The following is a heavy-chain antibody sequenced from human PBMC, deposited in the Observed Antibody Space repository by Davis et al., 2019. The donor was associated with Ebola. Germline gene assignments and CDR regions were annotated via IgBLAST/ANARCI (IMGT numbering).Heavy chain of an antibody. Sequence: GGSLRLSCAASGFTFSSYSMNWVRQAPGKGLEWVSSISSSSSYIYYADSVKGRFTISRDNAKNSLYLQMNSLRAEDTAVYYCARARITMVQGVRLYYYYGMDVWGQGTTVTVSS. J-gene: IGHJ6*02. V-gene: IGHV3-21*01. D-gene: IGHD3-10*01. CDR3: ARARITMVQGVRLYYYYGMDV. CDR1: GFTFSSYS. CDR2: ISSSSSYI.